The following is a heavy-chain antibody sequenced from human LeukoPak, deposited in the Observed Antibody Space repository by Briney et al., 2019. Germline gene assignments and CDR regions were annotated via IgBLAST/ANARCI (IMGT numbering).Heavy chain of an antibody. V-gene: IGHV4-38-2*01. CDR1: GYSIRSGFY. CDR3: VRLGLEDIYVIAVPDKYYFDY. CDR2: LYHSGST. D-gene: IGHD6-19*01. Sequence: SETLSLTCAVSGYSIRSGFYWGWIRQPPGKGVEWIGDLYHSGSTLYNPSLRSRVTISVSTDRNQFFLELTSVTAADTALYYCVRLGLEDIYVIAVPDKYYFDYWGQGILVTVSS. J-gene: IGHJ4*02.